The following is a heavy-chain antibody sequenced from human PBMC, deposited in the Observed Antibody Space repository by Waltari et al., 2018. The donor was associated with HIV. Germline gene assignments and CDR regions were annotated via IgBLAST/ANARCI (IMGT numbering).Heavy chain of an antibody. J-gene: IGHJ3*02. CDR3: ARDKAVGIITSVFNM. D-gene: IGHD3-3*01. V-gene: IGHV1-46*01. CDR1: GYTFTNYY. Sequence: QVQLVQSGAEVKKPGASVKVSCKASGYTFTNYYIHWVRQAPGQGLEWMARINASGGSTSHAQKFQGRVTMTRDTSTSTVYMELSSLRSEDTAVYYFARDKAVGIITSVFNMWGQGTMVIVSS. CDR2: INASGGST.